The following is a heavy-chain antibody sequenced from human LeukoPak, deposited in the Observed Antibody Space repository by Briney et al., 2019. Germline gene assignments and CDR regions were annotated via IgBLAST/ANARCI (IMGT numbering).Heavy chain of an antibody. Sequence: GGSLRLSCAASGFTFNSYALSWVRQAPGKGLVWVSAITGGGGSTYYADSVKGRFTISRDNSKNTLYLQMNSLRAEDTAVYYCAKGGAFDIWGQGTMVTVSS. CDR3: AKGGAFDI. CDR1: GFTFNSYA. J-gene: IGHJ3*02. CDR2: ITGGGGST. V-gene: IGHV3-23*01.